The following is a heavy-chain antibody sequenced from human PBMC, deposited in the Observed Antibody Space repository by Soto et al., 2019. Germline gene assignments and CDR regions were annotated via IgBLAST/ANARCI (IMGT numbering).Heavy chain of an antibody. Sequence: GESLKISCAASGFTFSSYAMHWVRQAPGKGLEYVSAISSNGGSTYYANSVKGRFTISRDNSKNTLYLQMGSLRAEDMAVYYCARSGGELPSYYYYYGMDVWGQGTTVTVSS. J-gene: IGHJ6*02. CDR1: GFTFSSYA. CDR3: ARSGGELPSYYYYYGMDV. D-gene: IGHD3-10*01. CDR2: ISSNGGST. V-gene: IGHV3-64*01.